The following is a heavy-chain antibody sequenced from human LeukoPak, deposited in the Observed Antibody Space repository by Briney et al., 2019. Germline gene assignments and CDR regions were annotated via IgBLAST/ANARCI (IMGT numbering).Heavy chain of an antibody. CDR3: AKVGCSSTSCYDF. Sequence: GGSLRLSCAASGFTFSTYTMYWVRHPPGKRLEWVSIIGNNGGGIHYADSVKGRFTISRDNFKNALYLQMSSLRAEDTAIYYCAKVGCSSTSCYDFWGQGTLATVSS. V-gene: IGHV3-23*01. CDR1: GFTFSTYT. J-gene: IGHJ4*02. CDR2: IGNNGGGI. D-gene: IGHD2-2*01.